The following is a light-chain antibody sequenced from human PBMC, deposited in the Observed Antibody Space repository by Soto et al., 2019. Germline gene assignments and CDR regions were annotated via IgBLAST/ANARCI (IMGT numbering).Light chain of an antibody. CDR1: SSDVGGYNY. V-gene: IGLV2-11*01. Sequence: QSALTQPRSVSGSPGQSVTISCTGTSSDVGGYNYVSWYQQHPGKAPKLMIYDVSKRPSGVPDRFSGSKSGNTASLTISGLQAEDEADYYCCSYAGSYTFYVFGSGTKLIVL. CDR3: CSYAGSYTFYV. CDR2: DVS. J-gene: IGLJ1*01.